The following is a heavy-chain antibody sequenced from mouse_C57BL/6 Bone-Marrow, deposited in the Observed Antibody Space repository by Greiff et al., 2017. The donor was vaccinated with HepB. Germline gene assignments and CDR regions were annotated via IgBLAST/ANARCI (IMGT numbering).Heavy chain of an antibody. CDR3: VRHEDGYDWAWFAY. V-gene: IGHV10-1*01. J-gene: IGHJ3*01. D-gene: IGHD2-2*01. CDR1: GFSFNTYA. CDR2: IRSKSNNYAK. Sequence: EVKLMESGGGLVQPKGSLKLSCAASGFSFNTYAMNWVRQAPGKGLEWVARIRSKSNNYAKYYADSVKDRFTISRDDSESMLYLQMNNLKTEDTAMYYCVRHEDGYDWAWFAYWGQGTLVTVSA.